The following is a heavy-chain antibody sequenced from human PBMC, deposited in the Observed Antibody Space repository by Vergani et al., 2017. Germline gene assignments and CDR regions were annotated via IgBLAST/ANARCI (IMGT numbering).Heavy chain of an antibody. CDR1: GFTFSNAW. V-gene: IGHV3-15*01. CDR3: TTVPDYYDSSGYYYGPTFDY. J-gene: IGHJ4*02. D-gene: IGHD3-22*01. CDR2: IKSKTDGGTT. Sequence: EVQLVESGGGLVQPGGSLRLSCAASGFTFSNAWMSWVRQAPGKGLEWVGRIKSKTDGGTTDYAAPVKGRFTISRDDSKNTLYLQMNSLKTEDTAVYYCTTVPDYYDSSGYYYGPTFDYWGQGTLVTVSS.